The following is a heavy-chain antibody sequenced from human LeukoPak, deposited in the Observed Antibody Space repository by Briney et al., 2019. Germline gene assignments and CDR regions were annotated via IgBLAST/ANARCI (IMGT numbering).Heavy chain of an antibody. Sequence: GSLRLSCAASGFTFSSYSMTWVRQAPGKGLEWVGHIYNSGNSNYNPSLESRVTISVDTSRNQLSLNLRSVAAADTAVYYCARGIIYYDSTGYAYWGQGTLVTVSS. CDR1: GFTFSSYS. J-gene: IGHJ4*02. V-gene: IGHV4-59*01. CDR2: IYNSGNS. CDR3: ARGIIYYDSTGYAY. D-gene: IGHD3-22*01.